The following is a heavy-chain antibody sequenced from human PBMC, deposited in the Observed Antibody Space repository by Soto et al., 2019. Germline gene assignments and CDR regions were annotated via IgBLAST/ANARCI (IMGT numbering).Heavy chain of an antibody. CDR1: GYAFTTYG. J-gene: IGHJ4*02. Sequence: QVHLVQSGAEVKKPGASVKVSCQGSGYAFTTYGITWVRQAPGQGLEWMGWISAHNGNTNYAQKLQGRVTVTRDTSTSTAYMELRSLRYDDTAVYYCARGRYGDYWGXGALVTVSS. CDR3: ARGRYGDY. CDR2: ISAHNGNT. D-gene: IGHD1-1*01. V-gene: IGHV1-18*01.